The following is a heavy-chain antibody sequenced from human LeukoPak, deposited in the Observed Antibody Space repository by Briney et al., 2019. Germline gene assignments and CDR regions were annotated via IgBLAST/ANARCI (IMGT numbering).Heavy chain of an antibody. CDR1: GGSISSSSYY. CDR3: ASVYSEPDSLTYFDY. J-gene: IGHJ4*02. D-gene: IGHD1-14*01. Sequence: SETLSLTCTVSGGSISSSSYYWGWIRQPPGKGLEWIGEIYHSGSTNYNPSLKSRVTISVDKSKNQFSLKLSSVTAADTAVYYCASVYSEPDSLTYFDYWGQGTLVTVSS. V-gene: IGHV4-61*05. CDR2: IYHSGST.